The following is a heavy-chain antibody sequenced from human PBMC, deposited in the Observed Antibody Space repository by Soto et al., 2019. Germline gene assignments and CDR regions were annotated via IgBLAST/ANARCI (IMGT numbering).Heavy chain of an antibody. CDR2: ISHSGIT. CDR1: GYSISSGYY. CDR3: ASASRGGMDV. V-gene: IGHV4-38-2*01. J-gene: IGHJ6*02. D-gene: IGHD2-2*01. Sequence: SETLSLTCAVSGYSISSGYYWGWIRQPPGKGLEWIVSISHSGITYYNPSLKSRVTISVDTSKNQFSLKLSSVTAADTAVYYCASASRGGMDVWGQGTMVTVSS.